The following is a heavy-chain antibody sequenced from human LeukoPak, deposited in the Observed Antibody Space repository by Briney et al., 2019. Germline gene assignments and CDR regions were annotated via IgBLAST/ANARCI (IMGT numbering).Heavy chain of an antibody. CDR1: GGSFSNYY. Sequence: SETLSLTCAVYGGSFSNYYWSWIRQSPGKGLEWVGEITHSGSTNYNPSLKSRVTISVDTSKNQFSLKLSSVTAADTAVYYCARHLRLEGVWFGERGFDYWGQGTLVTVSS. J-gene: IGHJ4*02. V-gene: IGHV4-34*01. CDR2: ITHSGST. D-gene: IGHD3-10*01. CDR3: ARHLRLEGVWFGERGFDY.